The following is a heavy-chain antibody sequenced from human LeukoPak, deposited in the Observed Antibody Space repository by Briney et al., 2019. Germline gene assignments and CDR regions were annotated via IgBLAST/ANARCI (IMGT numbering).Heavy chain of an antibody. J-gene: IGHJ4*02. D-gene: IGHD1-26*01. V-gene: IGHV3-30*18. CDR3: AKETGRWELE. CDR2: ISNDGSNK. CDR1: GFTFSSYG. Sequence: SLRLSCAASGFTFSSYGIHWVRQAPGKGLEWVAVISNDGSNKYYADSVKGRFTISRDNSKNTLYLQMNSLRAEDTAVYYCAKETGRWELEWGQGTLVTVSS.